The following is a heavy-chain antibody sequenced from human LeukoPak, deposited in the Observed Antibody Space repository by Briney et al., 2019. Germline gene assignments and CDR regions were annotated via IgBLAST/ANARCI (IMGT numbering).Heavy chain of an antibody. CDR1: GGTFSSYA. CDR3: ARDNGGYSERGYFDY. CDR2: IIPIFGTA. V-gene: IGHV1-69*13. D-gene: IGHD5-18*01. J-gene: IGHJ4*02. Sequence: SVKVSCKASGGTFSSYAISWVRQAPGQGLEWMGGIIPIFGTANYAQKFQGRVTITADESTSTAYMELSSLRSEDTAVYYCARDNGGYSERGYFDYWGQGTLVTVSS.